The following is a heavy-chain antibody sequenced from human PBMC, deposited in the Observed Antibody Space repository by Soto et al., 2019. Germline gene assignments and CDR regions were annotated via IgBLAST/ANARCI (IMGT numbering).Heavy chain of an antibody. CDR1: GASFSGYY. Sequence: LSLTCAVYGASFSGYYWSWIRQPPGKGLERIGEINQSGSTHYNPSLKSRVTISLDTSKNQFSLKLSSVTAADTAVYYCARHSRYCTNGVCYGFDYYYYYGMDVWGQGTTVTVSS. V-gene: IGHV4-34*01. D-gene: IGHD2-8*01. CDR3: ARHSRYCTNGVCYGFDYYYYYGMDV. CDR2: INQSGST. J-gene: IGHJ6*02.